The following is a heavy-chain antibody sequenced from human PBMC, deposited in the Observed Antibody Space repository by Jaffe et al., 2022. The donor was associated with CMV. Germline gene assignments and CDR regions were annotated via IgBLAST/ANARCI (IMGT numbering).Heavy chain of an antibody. CDR2: IYYSGST. D-gene: IGHD2-2*01. CDR1: GGSISSGGYY. Sequence: QVQLQESGPGLVKPSQTLSLTCTVSGGSISSGGYYWSWIRQHPGKGLEWIGYIYYSGSTYYNPSLKSRVTISVDTSKNQFSLKLSSVTAADTAVYYCARDKIVVVPAASFYYYYGMDVWGQGTTVTVSS. CDR3: ARDKIVVVPAASFYYYYGMDV. J-gene: IGHJ6*02. V-gene: IGHV4-31*03.